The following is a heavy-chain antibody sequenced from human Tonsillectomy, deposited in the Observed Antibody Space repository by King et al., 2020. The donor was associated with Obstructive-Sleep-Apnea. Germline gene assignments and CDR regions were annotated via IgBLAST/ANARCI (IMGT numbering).Heavy chain of an antibody. CDR1: GYTFTGYG. V-gene: IGHV1-3*01. J-gene: IGHJ4*03. CDR2: INPGNGDT. Sequence: VQLVQSGAEVKKPGASVNISCKASGYTFTGYGIHWVRQAPGQSLEWMGWINPGNGDTPYSRKFQGRFTITKDTSATTAYMDLRSLRFDDSAFYYCARGGATWPFDYWGQATLVTVSS. CDR3: ARGGATWPFDY. D-gene: IGHD3-16*01.